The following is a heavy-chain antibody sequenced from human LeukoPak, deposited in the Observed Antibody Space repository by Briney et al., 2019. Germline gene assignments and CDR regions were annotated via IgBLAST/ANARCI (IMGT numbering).Heavy chain of an antibody. V-gene: IGHV3-53*04. Sequence: GGSLRLSCAVSGFAVISNYMSWVRQAPGEGLEWVSVIYSDGRTYYADSVRGRFTISRHNSKNTLYLQMNSLRAEDTAVYYCARDLTGTTFFDYWGQGTLVTVSS. J-gene: IGHJ4*02. D-gene: IGHD1-20*01. CDR2: IYSDGRT. CDR3: ARDLTGTTFFDY. CDR1: GFAVISNY.